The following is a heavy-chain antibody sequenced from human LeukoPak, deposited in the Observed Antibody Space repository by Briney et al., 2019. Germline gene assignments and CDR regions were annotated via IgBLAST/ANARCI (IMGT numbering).Heavy chain of an antibody. CDR2: MNPNNGDS. Sequence: GASVTVSCKASGYTLTNYHINWVRQATGQGLEWMGWMNPNNGDSGYAQKFQGRVTITRDTFISTSYMELRSLRSEDTAVYFCARTTSFTASGYDYWGKGTLVTVSS. J-gene: IGHJ4*02. CDR1: GYTLTNYH. D-gene: IGHD6-25*01. CDR3: ARTTSFTASGYDY. V-gene: IGHV1-8*03.